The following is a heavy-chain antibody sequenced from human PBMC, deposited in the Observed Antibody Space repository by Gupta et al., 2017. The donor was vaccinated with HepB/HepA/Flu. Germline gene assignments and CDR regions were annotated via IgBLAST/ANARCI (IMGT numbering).Heavy chain of an antibody. D-gene: IGHD5-12*01. V-gene: IGHV3-48*03. J-gene: IGHJ6*02. CDR3: AREYSGYETLYYYYGMDV. Sequence: EVQLVESGGGLVQPGGSLRLSCAASGFTFSSYEMNWVRQAPGKGLEWVSYISSSGSTIYYADSVKGRFTISRDNAKNSLYLQMNSLRAEDTAVYYCAREYSGYETLYYYYGMDVWGQGTTVTVSS. CDR2: ISSSGSTI. CDR1: GFTFSSYE.